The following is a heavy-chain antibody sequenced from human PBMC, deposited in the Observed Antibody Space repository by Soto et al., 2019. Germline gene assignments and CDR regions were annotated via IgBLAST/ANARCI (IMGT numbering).Heavy chain of an antibody. CDR2: ISSSSSST. J-gene: IGHJ4*02. V-gene: IGHV3-48*03. CDR1: GFSFSTYE. CDR3: ARESEDLTSNFDY. Sequence: LRLSCAASGFSFSTYEMNWVRQAPGKVLEWVSKISSSSSSTFYADSVKGRFIISRDNAKNSLYLEMNSLRAEDTAVYYCARESEDLTSNFDYWGQGTLVTVSS.